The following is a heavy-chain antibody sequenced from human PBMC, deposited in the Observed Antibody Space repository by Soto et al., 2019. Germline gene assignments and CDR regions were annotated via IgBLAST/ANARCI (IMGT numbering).Heavy chain of an antibody. Sequence: QVQLVQSGAEVKKPGASVRVSCKASGYSFTDYHIHWVRQAPGQGLEWLGRINPKSGGTSTAQKFQCCVTMTRDRTISTVYMELTSLRSDDTAVYFCARGHSTDRSKGVCSFFYNHVMDAWGQGTTVTVSS. CDR3: ARGHSTDRSKGVCSFFYNHVMDA. CDR2: INPKSGGT. CDR1: GYSFTDYH. D-gene: IGHD2-8*01. J-gene: IGHJ6*02. V-gene: IGHV1-2*04.